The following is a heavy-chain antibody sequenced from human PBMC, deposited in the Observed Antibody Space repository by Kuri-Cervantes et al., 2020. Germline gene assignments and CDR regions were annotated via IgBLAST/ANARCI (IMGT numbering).Heavy chain of an antibody. Sequence: GESLKISCAASGFTFSSYGMHWVRQAPGKGLEWVAVISYDGSNKYYADSVKGRFTISRDNAKNSLYLQMNSLRAEDTAVYYCARVRGVDYFDYWGQEPWSPSPQ. CDR3: ARVRGVDYFDY. V-gene: IGHV3-30*03. CDR2: ISYDGSNK. D-gene: IGHD3-10*01. J-gene: IGHJ4*01. CDR1: GFTFSSYG.